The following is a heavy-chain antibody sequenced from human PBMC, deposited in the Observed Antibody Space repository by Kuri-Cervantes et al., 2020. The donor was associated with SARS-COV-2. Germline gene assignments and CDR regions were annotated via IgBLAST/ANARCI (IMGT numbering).Heavy chain of an antibody. CDR1: GFTVSSNY. J-gene: IGHJ4*02. CDR3: ARGYEARYSSSWYLDY. Sequence: GESLKISCAASGFTVSSNYMSWVRQAPGKGLEWVSIIYGGGSTYYEDSVKGRFTISRDNSKNTLYLQMNSLRAEDTAVYYCARGYEARYSSSWYLDYWGQGTLVTVSS. D-gene: IGHD6-13*01. CDR2: IYGGGST. V-gene: IGHV3-53*01.